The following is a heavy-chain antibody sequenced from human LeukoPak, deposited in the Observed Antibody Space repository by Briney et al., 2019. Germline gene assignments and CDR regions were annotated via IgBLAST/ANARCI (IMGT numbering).Heavy chain of an antibody. CDR2: ISHSGRA. Sequence: SETLSLTCAVYGGSFSGYYWSWIRQSPGKGLEWIGEISHSGRANYNSSLKSRVTISVDTSKNQFSLKLSSVTAADTAVYYCARVYYSSSYDYWYFDLWGRGTLVTVSS. V-gene: IGHV4-34*01. J-gene: IGHJ2*01. CDR3: ARVYYSSSYDYWYFDL. D-gene: IGHD6-13*01. CDR1: GGSFSGYY.